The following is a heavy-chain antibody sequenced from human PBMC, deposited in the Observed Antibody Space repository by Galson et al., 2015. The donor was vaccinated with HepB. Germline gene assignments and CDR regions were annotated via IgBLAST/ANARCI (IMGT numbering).Heavy chain of an antibody. CDR1: GFTFSSYS. Sequence: SLRLSCAASGFTFSSYSMNWVRQAPGKGLEWVSYISSSSSTIYYADSVKGRFTISRDNAKNSLYLQMNSLRAEDTAVYYCARAEVGYCGGDCYSDLWGRGTLVTVSS. J-gene: IGHJ2*01. V-gene: IGHV3-48*04. CDR3: ARAEVGYCGGDCYSDL. CDR2: ISSSSSTI. D-gene: IGHD2-21*01.